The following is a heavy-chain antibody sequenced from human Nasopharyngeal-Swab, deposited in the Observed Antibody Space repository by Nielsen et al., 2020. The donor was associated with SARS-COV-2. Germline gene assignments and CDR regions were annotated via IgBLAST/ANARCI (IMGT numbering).Heavy chain of an antibody. CDR3: AREVPYSGHDDAFDI. CDR2: IWYDGSNK. V-gene: IGHV3-33*01. CDR1: GFTFSSYG. J-gene: IGHJ3*02. D-gene: IGHD5-12*01. Sequence: GESLKISCAASGFTFSSYGMHWVRQAPGKGLEWVAVIWYDGSNKYYADSVKGRFTISRDNSKNTLYLQMNSLRAEETAVYYCAREVPYSGHDDAFDIWGQGTMVTVSA.